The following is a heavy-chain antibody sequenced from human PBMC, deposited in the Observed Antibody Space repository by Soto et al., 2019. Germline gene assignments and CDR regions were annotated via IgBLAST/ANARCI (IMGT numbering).Heavy chain of an antibody. Sequence: ASVKVSCKASGYTFTGYYMHWVRQAPGQGLEWMGWINPNSGGTNYAQKFQGRVTMTRDTSISTAYMELSRLRSDDTAVYYCARGGGYCSSTSCYTTYYYGMDVWGQGTTVTVSS. CDR1: GYTFTGYY. CDR3: ARGGGYCSSTSCYTTYYYGMDV. V-gene: IGHV1-2*02. CDR2: INPNSGGT. J-gene: IGHJ6*02. D-gene: IGHD2-2*02.